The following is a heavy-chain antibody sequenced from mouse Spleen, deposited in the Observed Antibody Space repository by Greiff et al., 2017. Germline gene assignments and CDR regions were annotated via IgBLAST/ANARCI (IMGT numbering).Heavy chain of an antibody. CDR2: ISSGGSYT. CDR1: GFTFSSYA. J-gene: IGHJ2*01. V-gene: IGHV5-9-3*01. D-gene: IGHD1-1*01. CDR3: ARHYYGSSLSYFDY. Sequence: DVKLVESGGGLVKPGGSLKLSCAASGFTFSSYAMSWVRQTPEKRLEWVATISSGGSYTYYPDSVKGRFTIARDNAKNTLYLQMSSLRSEDTAMYYWARHYYGSSLSYFDYWGQGTTLTVSS.